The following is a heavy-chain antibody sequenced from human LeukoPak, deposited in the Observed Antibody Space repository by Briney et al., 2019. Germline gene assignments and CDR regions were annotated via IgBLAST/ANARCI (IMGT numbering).Heavy chain of an antibody. V-gene: IGHV3-73*01. CDR1: GFSFSGSA. CDR3: TRSVYCSSTSCYRFDY. D-gene: IGHD2-2*01. CDR2: IRTRANGYAT. J-gene: IGHJ4*02. Sequence: QTGGSLRLSCAASGFSFSGSALHWVRQASGKGLEWVGRIRTRANGYATAYAASVKGRFTISRDDSKNTTYLQMNSLETEDTAVYYCTRSVYCSSTSCYRFDYWGQGTLVTVSS.